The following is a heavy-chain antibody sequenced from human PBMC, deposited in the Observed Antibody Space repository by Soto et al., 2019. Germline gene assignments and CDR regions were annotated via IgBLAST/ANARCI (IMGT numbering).Heavy chain of an antibody. CDR1: GYPYTTYG. CDR2: ISTYNANT. D-gene: IGHD3-10*01. V-gene: IGHV1-18*01. CDR3: VREKMFFYGSGSPVSNYFDY. Sequence: QVPLVQSGAEVKKPGASVKVSCKASGYPYTTYGISWVRQAPGQGLEWMGWISTYNANTNYAQKLQGRVTMTTDTSTTTAYMELRSLRSDDTAVYYCVREKMFFYGSGSPVSNYFDYWGQGTRVTVSS. J-gene: IGHJ4*02.